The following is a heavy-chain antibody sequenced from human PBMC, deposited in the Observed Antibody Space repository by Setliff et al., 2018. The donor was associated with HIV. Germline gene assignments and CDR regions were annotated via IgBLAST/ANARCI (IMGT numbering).Heavy chain of an antibody. Sequence: SETLSLTCTVSGGSISSHCWSWIRQSPEKAFEWIGYIYSTGSTNYNPSLQSRVTISMVASRNQFSLKVTSVTAADTAVYYCAKGAGFYGDYTFDHWGQGRQVTVSS. D-gene: IGHD4-17*01. CDR1: GGSISSHC. CDR2: IYSTGST. CDR3: AKGAGFYGDYTFDH. J-gene: IGHJ4*02. V-gene: IGHV4-59*11.